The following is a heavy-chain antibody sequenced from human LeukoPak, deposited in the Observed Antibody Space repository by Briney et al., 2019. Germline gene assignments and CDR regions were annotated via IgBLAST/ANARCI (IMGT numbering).Heavy chain of an antibody. CDR1: GSSISSYY. Sequence: SETLSLTCTVSGSSISSYYWSWIRQPPGKGLEWIGYIYYSGSTNYNPSLKSRVTISVDTSKNQFSLKLSSVTAADTAVYYCARSYSSSWWWFDPWGQGTLVTVSS. D-gene: IGHD6-13*01. CDR3: ARSYSSSWWWFDP. CDR2: IYYSGST. V-gene: IGHV4-59*08. J-gene: IGHJ5*02.